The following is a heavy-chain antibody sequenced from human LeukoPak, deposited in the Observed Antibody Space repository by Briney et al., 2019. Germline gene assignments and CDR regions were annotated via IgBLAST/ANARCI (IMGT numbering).Heavy chain of an antibody. V-gene: IGHV4-34*12. Sequence: PSETLSLTRAVYGGSFSGYYWSWIRQTPGKGLGWIGEIIHSGSTNYSPSLKSRVTISLDAAKSQFSLRLTSVTAADTAVYYCAGYSGSPRYFDYWGQGTLVTVSS. CDR2: IIHSGST. D-gene: IGHD6-6*01. J-gene: IGHJ4*02. CDR1: GGSFSGYY. CDR3: AGYSGSPRYFDY.